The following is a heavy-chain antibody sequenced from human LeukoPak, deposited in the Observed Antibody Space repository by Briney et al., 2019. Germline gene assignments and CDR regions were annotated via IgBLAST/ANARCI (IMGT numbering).Heavy chain of an antibody. CDR2: ISGGGGST. Sequence: PGGSLRLSCAASGFNLRSYAMNWVRQAPGKGLEWVSTISGGGGSTYYADSVKGRFTISRDNSKDTLYLQMNSLRAEDTAVYYCARGDDFSGDHWGQGTLVTVSS. J-gene: IGHJ4*02. D-gene: IGHD3-16*01. CDR1: GFNLRSYA. V-gene: IGHV3-23*01. CDR3: ARGDDFSGDH.